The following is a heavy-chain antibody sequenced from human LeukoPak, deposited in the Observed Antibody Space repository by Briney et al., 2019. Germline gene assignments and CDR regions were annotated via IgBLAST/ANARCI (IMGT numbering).Heavy chain of an antibody. CDR2: IIPILGIA. J-gene: IGHJ3*02. V-gene: IGHV1-69*02. D-gene: IGHD4-23*01. CDR1: GGTFSSYT. CDR3: ARTMTTVVTAWPLAFDI. Sequence: SVKVSCKASGGTFSSYTISWVRQAPGQGLEWMGRIIPILGIANYAQKFQGRVTITADKSTSTAYMELSSLRSEDTAVYYCARTMTTVVTAWPLAFDIWGQGTMVTVSS.